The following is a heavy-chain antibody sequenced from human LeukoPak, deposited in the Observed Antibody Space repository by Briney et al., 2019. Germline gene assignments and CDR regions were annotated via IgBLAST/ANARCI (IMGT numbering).Heavy chain of an antibody. CDR2: FDPEDGET. J-gene: IGHJ5*02. D-gene: IGHD3-10*01. Sequence: ASVKVSCKVSGYTLTELSMHWVRQAPGKGLEWMGGFDPEDGETIYAQKFQGRVTMTRDMSTSTVYMELSSLRSEDTAVYYCARDRGGLALDPWGQGTLVTVSS. CDR1: GYTLTELS. V-gene: IGHV1-24*01. CDR3: ARDRGGLALDP.